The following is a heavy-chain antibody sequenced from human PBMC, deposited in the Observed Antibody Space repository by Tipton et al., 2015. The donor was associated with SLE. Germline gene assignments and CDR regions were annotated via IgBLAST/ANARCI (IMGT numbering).Heavy chain of an antibody. CDR3: ASRRG. CDR2: INSDGIYT. Sequence: GSLRLSCAASGLTFSSNLMYWVRQPPGKGLVWVSRINSDGIYTYYADSVKGRFTISRDNAKNTVYLQMNSLRAEDTGVYYCASRRGWGQGTLVTVSS. V-gene: IGHV3-74*01. CDR1: GLTFSSNL. J-gene: IGHJ4*02. D-gene: IGHD2/OR15-2a*01.